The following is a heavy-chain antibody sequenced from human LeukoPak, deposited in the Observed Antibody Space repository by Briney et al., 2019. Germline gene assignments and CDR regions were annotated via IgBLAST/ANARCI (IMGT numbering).Heavy chain of an antibody. CDR1: GFTFSSYA. V-gene: IGHV3-7*01. Sequence: GRSLRLSCAASGFTFSSYAMHWVRQAPGKGLEWVANIKYDVNEKHYVDSVKGRFTISRDNAKNSLDLQMNSLRPEDTAVYYCARARYCSSNSCYFDIWGQGTMVTVSS. CDR2: IKYDVNEK. J-gene: IGHJ3*02. D-gene: IGHD2-2*01. CDR3: ARARYCSSNSCYFDI.